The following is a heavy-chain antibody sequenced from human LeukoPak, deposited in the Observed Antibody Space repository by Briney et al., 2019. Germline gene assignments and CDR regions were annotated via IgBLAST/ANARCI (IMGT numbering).Heavy chain of an antibody. Sequence: GGSLRLSCAASGFTFSSYGMHWVRQAPGKGLERVAVIWYDGSNKYYADSVKGRCTISRDNSKNTLYLQMNSLRAEDTAVYYXXXXSKAXLXXXWXYYHGMDVWGQGTTVTVSS. CDR3: XXXSKAXLXXXWXYYHGMDV. CDR2: IWYDGSNK. V-gene: IGHV3-33*01. J-gene: IGHJ6*02. CDR1: GFTFSSYG.